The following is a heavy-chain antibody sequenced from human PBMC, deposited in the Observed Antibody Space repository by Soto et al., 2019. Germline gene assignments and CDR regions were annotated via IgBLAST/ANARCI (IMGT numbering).Heavy chain of an antibody. Sequence: PGGSLSLSCLASGFTFSNSYMSLVRQAPGKGLEWVSIIYSIGSTYYADSVKGRFTISRDNSKNTLFLQMNSLRVDDTAVYYCASFTLTGNWFDPWGQGTLVTVSS. V-gene: IGHV3-53*01. CDR2: IYSIGST. D-gene: IGHD7-27*01. J-gene: IGHJ5*02. CDR3: ASFTLTGNWFDP. CDR1: GFTFSNSY.